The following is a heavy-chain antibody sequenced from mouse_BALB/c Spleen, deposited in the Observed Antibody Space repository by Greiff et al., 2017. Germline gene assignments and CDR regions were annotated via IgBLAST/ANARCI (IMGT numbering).Heavy chain of an antibody. CDR2: ISSGSSTI. CDR3: ARNGRLDY. J-gene: IGHJ4*01. V-gene: IGHV5-17*02. CDR1: GFTFSSFG. Sequence: EVNVVESGGGLVQPGGSRKLSCAASGFTFSSFGMHWVRQAPEKGLEWVAYISSGSSTIYYADTVKGRFTISRDNPKNTLFLQMTSLRSEDTAMYYCARNGRLDYWGQGTSVTVSS.